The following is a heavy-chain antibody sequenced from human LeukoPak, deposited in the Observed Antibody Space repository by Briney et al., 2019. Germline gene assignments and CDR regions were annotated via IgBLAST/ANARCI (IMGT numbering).Heavy chain of an antibody. J-gene: IGHJ3*02. CDR2: INHSGST. V-gene: IGHV4-34*01. CDR1: GGSFSAYY. Sequence: SETLSLRCAVYGGSFSAYYWSWIRRPPGKLLEWIGEINHSGSTNQNPSLKSRFTISVDTSNHQFSLRLSSVTAADTGVYYCARMVRERHSFDIWGQGTMVTVSS. D-gene: IGHD3-10*01. CDR3: ARMVRERHSFDI.